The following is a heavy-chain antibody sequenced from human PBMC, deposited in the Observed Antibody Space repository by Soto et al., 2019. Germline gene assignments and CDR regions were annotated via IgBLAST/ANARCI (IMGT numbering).Heavy chain of an antibody. V-gene: IGHV3-30-3*01. CDR3: EGRPRQIWYYYGMDV. Sequence: GGSLRLSCAASGFTFSSYAMHWVRQAPGKGLEWVAVISYDGSNKYYADSVKGRFTISRDNSKNTLYLQMNSLRAEDTAVYYCEGRPRQIWYYYGMDVWGQGTTVTVSS. CDR1: GFTFSSYA. D-gene: IGHD5-18*01. CDR2: ISYDGSNK. J-gene: IGHJ6*02.